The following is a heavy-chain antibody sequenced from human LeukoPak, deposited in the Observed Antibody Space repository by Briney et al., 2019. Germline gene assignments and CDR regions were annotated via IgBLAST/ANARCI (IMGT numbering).Heavy chain of an antibody. V-gene: IGHV4-39*01. Sequence: PSETLSLTCTVSGGSISSSSYYWGWIRQPPGKGLGWIGSIYYSGSTYYNPSLKSRVTISVDTSKNQFSLKLSSVTAADTAVYYCARGSAGYYYYYMDVWGKGTTVTVSS. CDR1: GGSISSSSYY. J-gene: IGHJ6*03. CDR3: ARGSAGYYYYYMDV. CDR2: IYYSGST.